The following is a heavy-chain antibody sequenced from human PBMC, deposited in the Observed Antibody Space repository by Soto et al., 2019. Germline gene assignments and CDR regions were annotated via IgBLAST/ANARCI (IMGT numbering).Heavy chain of an antibody. V-gene: IGHV1-69*05. CDR3: ARKALAVGGLSYYGMDV. CDR1: GGTFSSYA. D-gene: IGHD6-19*01. Sequence: SVKVSCKASGGTFSSYAISWVRQAPGQGLEWMGGIIPIFGTANYAQKFQGRVSLTTDTSTTTAYLELRGLRSDDPAVYYCARKALAVGGLSYYGMDVWGPGTTVTVSS. J-gene: IGHJ6*02. CDR2: IIPIFGTA.